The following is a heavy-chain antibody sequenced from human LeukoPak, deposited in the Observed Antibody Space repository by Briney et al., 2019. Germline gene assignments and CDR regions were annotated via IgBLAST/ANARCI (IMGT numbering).Heavy chain of an antibody. CDR2: INHSGST. D-gene: IGHD3-22*01. Sequence: SDTLSLMCALYGGSLSGYYWSWMRQPRGKALECIGEINHSGSTNYHPTLNSRITISVATYKNQFSLKLSSVAAADTAVYYCARSRGSSGYYLPFDYWGQGTLVTVSS. CDR1: GGSLSGYY. J-gene: IGHJ4*02. V-gene: IGHV4-34*01. CDR3: ARSRGSSGYYLPFDY.